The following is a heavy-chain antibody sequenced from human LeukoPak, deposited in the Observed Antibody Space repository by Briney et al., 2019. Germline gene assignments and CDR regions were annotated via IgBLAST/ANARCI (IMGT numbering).Heavy chain of an antibody. CDR2: ISGSGGST. CDR1: GITLSNYG. V-gene: IGHV3-23*01. D-gene: IGHD3-22*01. Sequence: PGGSLRLSCAVSGITLSNYGMSWVRQAPGKELEWVAGISGSGGSTNYADSVKGRFTISRDNPKNTLYLQMNSLRAEDTAVYFCAKRGVVIRVILVGFHKEAYYFDSWGQGALVTVSS. CDR3: AKRGVVIRVILVGFHKEAYYFDS. J-gene: IGHJ4*02.